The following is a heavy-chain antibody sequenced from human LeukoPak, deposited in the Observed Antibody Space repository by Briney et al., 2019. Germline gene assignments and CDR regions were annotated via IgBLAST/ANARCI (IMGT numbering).Heavy chain of an antibody. CDR1: GYTFTSHG. D-gene: IGHD4-23*01. J-gene: IGHJ5*02. Sequence: ASVKVSCKASGYTFTSHGISWVRQAPGQGLEWMGRISAYNGNTNYAQKLQGRVTMTRDMSTSTDYMELSSLRSEDTAVYYCARDNSVEDTAWWFDPWGQGTLVTVSS. V-gene: IGHV1-18*01. CDR2: ISAYNGNT. CDR3: ARDNSVEDTAWWFDP.